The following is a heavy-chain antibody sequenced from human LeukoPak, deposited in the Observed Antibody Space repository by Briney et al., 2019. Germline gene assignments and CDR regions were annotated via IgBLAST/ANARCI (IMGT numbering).Heavy chain of an antibody. V-gene: IGHV1-2*02. CDR1: GYTFTGYY. D-gene: IGHD2-15*01. CDR2: INPNSGGT. CDR3: ARGIVVVVAATMQDY. J-gene: IGHJ4*02. Sequence: GASVKVSCKASGYTFTGYYMHWVRQAPGQGLEWMGWINPNSGGTNYAQKFQGRVTMTRDTSISTAYMELSRLRSDDTAVYYCARGIVVVVAATMQDYWGQGTLVTVSS.